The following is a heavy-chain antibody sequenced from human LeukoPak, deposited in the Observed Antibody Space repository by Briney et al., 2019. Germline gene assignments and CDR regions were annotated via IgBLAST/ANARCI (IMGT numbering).Heavy chain of an antibody. J-gene: IGHJ3*02. V-gene: IGHV3-23*01. Sequence: PGGSLRLSCAASGFSFINHAMTWVRQAPGRGLEWVSVISGSDGRTYYADSVKGRFTISRDNSKNTLYLQMNSLRAEDTAVYYCAKDLPRYSSSSDPAGEAFDIWGQGTMVTVSS. CDR1: GFSFINHA. CDR3: AKDLPRYSSSSDPAGEAFDI. D-gene: IGHD6-6*01. CDR2: ISGSDGRT.